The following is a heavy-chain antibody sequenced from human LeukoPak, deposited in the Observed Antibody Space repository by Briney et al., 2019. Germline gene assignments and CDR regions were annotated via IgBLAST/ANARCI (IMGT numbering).Heavy chain of an antibody. D-gene: IGHD3-10*01. CDR1: GGSISSYY. V-gene: IGHV4-59*01. Sequence: SETLSLTCTVSGGSISSYYWSWIRLPPGKRLEWIGYIYYSGSTSYNPSLKSRVTISVDTSKNQFSLKLRSVTAADTAVYYCARSYGSGNYFDYWGQGTLVTVSS. J-gene: IGHJ4*02. CDR2: IYYSGST. CDR3: ARSYGSGNYFDY.